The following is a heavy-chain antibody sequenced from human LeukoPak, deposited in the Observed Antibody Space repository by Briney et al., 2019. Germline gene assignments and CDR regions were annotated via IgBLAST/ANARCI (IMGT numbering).Heavy chain of an antibody. CDR1: GYTFTNYG. CDR3: ASFYDSSCYYSVVSWFHFDY. D-gene: IGHD3-22*01. CDR2: ISAYNGNT. V-gene: IGHV1-18*01. J-gene: IGHJ4*02. Sequence: ASVKVSCKASGYTFTNYGISWVRQAPGQGLEWMGWISAYNGNTNYAQKLQGRVTMTTDTSTSTAYMELRSLRSDDTAVYYCASFYDSSCYYSVVSWFHFDYWGQGTLVTVSS.